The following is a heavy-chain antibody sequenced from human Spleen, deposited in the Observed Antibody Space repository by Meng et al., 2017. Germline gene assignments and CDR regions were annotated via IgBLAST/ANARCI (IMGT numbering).Heavy chain of an antibody. CDR2: IYYSGGT. Sequence: SETLSLTCTVSGGSISSSSHYWGWIRQSPGKGLEWIGNIYYSGGTYYNPSLKSRVTLSIDTSKNQFSLKLSSVTAADTAVYYCVKSAQWLVQYFFDSWGQGTLVTVSS. D-gene: IGHD6-19*01. CDR3: VKSAQWLVQYFFDS. J-gene: IGHJ4*02. CDR1: GGSISSSSHY. V-gene: IGHV4-39*07.